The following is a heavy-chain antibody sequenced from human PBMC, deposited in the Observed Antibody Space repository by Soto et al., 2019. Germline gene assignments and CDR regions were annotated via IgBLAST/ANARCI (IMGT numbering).Heavy chain of an antibody. CDR3: ATEQELRYFDWLGDAFDI. J-gene: IGHJ3*02. CDR2: ISSSSSTI. V-gene: IGHV3-48*02. CDR1: GFTFSSYS. D-gene: IGHD3-9*01. Sequence: GGSLRLSCAASGFTFSSYSMNWVRQAPGKGLEWVSYISSSSSTIYYADSVKGRFTLSRDNAKYSLYLQMNSLRDADKDVYYCATEQELRYFDWLGDAFDIWGQGTMVTVSS.